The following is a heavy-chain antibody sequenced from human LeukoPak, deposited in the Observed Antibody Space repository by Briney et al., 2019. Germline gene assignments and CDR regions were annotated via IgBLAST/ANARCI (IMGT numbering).Heavy chain of an antibody. J-gene: IGHJ1*01. CDR2: ISRSSSYT. CDR1: GFIFSDYY. V-gene: IGHV3-11*06. D-gene: IGHD3-10*01. CDR3: ATYYYGSGSYNALIAEYFQH. Sequence: PGGSLRLSCAASGFIFSDYYMSWIRQAPGKGLEWVSYISRSSSYTKYADSVKGRFTISRDNAKNSLYLQMNSLRAEDTAMYYCATYYYGSGSYNALIAEYFQHWGQGTLVTVSS.